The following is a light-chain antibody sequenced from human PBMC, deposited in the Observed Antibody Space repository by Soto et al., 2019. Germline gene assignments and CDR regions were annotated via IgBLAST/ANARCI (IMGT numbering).Light chain of an antibody. CDR2: DVT. CDR1: SGDVGVYKY. J-gene: IGLJ1*01. Sequence: QSVLTQPRSVSGSPGQSVTISCTGSSGDVGVYKYVSWYQQQPDRAPRLILYDVTKRPSGVPDRFSGSKSGNSSSLNISGLQAEDEADYYCSSYTNINTRACVFGTGTKVTVL. CDR3: SSYTNINTRACV. V-gene: IGLV2-11*01.